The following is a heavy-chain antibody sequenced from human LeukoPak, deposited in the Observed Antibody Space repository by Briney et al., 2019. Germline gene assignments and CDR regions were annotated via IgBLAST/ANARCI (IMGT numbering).Heavy chain of an antibody. CDR2: IYPGDSET. J-gene: IGHJ3*02. CDR3: ARQESSSRGGYAFDI. D-gene: IGHD6-13*01. Sequence: GESLKISCKGSGYSFSSHWIAWVRQVPGKGLEWMGIIYPGDSETRYRPSFQGQVTISADKSISTAYLQWGSLKASDTAMYYCARQESSSRGGYAFDIWGQGTMVTVSS. V-gene: IGHV5-51*01. CDR1: GYSFSSHW.